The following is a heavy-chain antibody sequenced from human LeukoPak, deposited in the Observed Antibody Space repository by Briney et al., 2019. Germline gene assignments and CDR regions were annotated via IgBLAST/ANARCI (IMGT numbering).Heavy chain of an antibody. CDR1: GYTFTSYG. D-gene: IGHD1-14*01. J-gene: IGHJ5*02. V-gene: IGHV1-18*01. CDR2: ISAYNGNT. CDR3: ARDISVANRNWFDP. Sequence: GASVKVSCKASGYTFTSYGISWVRQASGQGLEWMGWISAYNGNTNYAQKLQGRVTVTTDTSTSTAYMELRSLRSDDTAVYYCARDISVANRNWFDPWGQGTLVTVSS.